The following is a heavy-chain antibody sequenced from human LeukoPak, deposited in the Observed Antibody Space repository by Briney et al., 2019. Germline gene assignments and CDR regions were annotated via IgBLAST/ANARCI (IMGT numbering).Heavy chain of an antibody. V-gene: IGHV3-7*01. Sequence: GGSLRLSCAASGFTFSSYWMSWVHQAPGKGLEWVANIKQDGSEKYYVDSVKGRFTISRDNAKNSLYLQMNSLRAEDAAVYYCARDSAAAARTRGFDPWGQGTLVTVSS. D-gene: IGHD6-13*01. CDR3: ARDSAAAARTRGFDP. J-gene: IGHJ5*02. CDR1: GFTFSSYW. CDR2: IKQDGSEK.